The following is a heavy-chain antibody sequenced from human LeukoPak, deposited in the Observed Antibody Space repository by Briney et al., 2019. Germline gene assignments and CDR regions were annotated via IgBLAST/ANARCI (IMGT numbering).Heavy chain of an antibody. CDR2: ISTSSSYI. CDR3: ARDRTYGSGSYSFDY. V-gene: IGHV3-21*01. CDR1: GFTFSSYS. D-gene: IGHD3-10*01. J-gene: IGHJ4*02. Sequence: GSLRLSCAASGFTFSSYSMNWVRQAPGKGLEWVSSISTSSSYIYYADSVKGRFTISRDNARNSLYLQMNSLRAEDTAVYYCARDRTYGSGSYSFDYWGQGTLVTVSS.